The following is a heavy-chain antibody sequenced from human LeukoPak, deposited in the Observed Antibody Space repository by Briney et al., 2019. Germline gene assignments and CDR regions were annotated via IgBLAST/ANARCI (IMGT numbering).Heavy chain of an antibody. CDR1: GYTFTSYY. V-gene: IGHV1-46*01. J-gene: IGHJ5*02. CDR2: INPSGGST. CDR3: ARDNNTSSLADP. Sequence: ASVTVSCKASGYTFTSYYMHWVRQAPGQGLEWMGIINPSGGSTSNAQKFQGRVTMTSDTSTSTVYMELSSLTSEDTAVYYCARDNNTSSLADPWGQGTLVTVSS. D-gene: IGHD2/OR15-2a*01.